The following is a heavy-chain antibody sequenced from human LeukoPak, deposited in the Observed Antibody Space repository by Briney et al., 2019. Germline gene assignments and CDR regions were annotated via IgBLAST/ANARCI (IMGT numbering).Heavy chain of an antibody. D-gene: IGHD4-17*01. CDR3: ARDPATYGYFDY. V-gene: IGHV3-74*01. CDR1: GFTFSSYW. J-gene: IGHJ4*02. Sequence: GGSLRLSCAASGFTFSSYWMHWVRQAPGKGLVWVSRINSDGSGTRYADSVKGRFTISRDNAKNSLYLQMNSLRAEDTAVYYCARDPATYGYFDYWGQGTLVTVSS. CDR2: INSDGSGT.